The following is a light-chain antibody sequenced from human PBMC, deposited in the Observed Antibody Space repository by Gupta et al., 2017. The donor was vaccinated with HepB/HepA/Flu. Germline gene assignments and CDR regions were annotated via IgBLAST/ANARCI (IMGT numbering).Light chain of an antibody. Sequence: EIVMTQSPATLSVSPGERATLSCRASQSVSSNLAWYQQKPGQAPRLLIYGASTRATGIPARFSGSGSGTEFTLTISSLQSEDFAVYYCQQYNNGRMYTFGQGTKLEIK. CDR1: QSVSSN. V-gene: IGKV3-15*01. J-gene: IGKJ2*01. CDR2: GAS. CDR3: QQYNNGRMYT.